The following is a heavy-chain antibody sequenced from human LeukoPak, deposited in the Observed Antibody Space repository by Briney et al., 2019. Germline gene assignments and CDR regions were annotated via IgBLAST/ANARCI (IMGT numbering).Heavy chain of an antibody. Sequence: GGSLRLSCAASGFTFTRYWMHWVRQTPGKGLVWVSRINPEGSGTGYADSVKGRFTISRDNAKNTLYLQMNSLRAEDTAVYYCARGASVAAAGASPWGRGTLVPVSS. CDR1: GFTFTRYW. CDR2: INPEGSGT. V-gene: IGHV3-74*01. J-gene: IGHJ1*01. D-gene: IGHD6-13*01. CDR3: ARGASVAAAGASP.